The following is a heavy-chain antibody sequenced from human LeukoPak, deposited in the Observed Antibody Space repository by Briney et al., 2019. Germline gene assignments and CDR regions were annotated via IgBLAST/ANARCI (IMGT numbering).Heavy chain of an antibody. CDR3: ARQDLGGLHTHYYYYTDV. CDR2: LYYSGST. D-gene: IGHD3-16*01. J-gene: IGHJ6*03. V-gene: IGHV4-39*01. CDR1: GGSISSTSYY. Sequence: SETLSLTCTVSGGSISSTSYYWGWIRQPPGKGLEWIGSLYYSGSTYYNPSLKSRVTISVHTSKNQFSLKLSSVTAADTAVYYCARQDLGGLHTHYYYYTDVWGKGTTVTVSS.